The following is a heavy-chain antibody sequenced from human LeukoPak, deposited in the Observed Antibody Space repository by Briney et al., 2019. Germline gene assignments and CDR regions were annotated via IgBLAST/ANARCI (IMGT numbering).Heavy chain of an antibody. CDR2: IKQDGSEK. D-gene: IGHD3-9*01. CDR3: ARDDISTVFDY. V-gene: IGHV3-7*01. Sequence: GGSLRLSCAASRFTFSSYWMSWVRQAPGKGLEWVANIKQDGSEKYYVDSVKGRFTISRDNAKNLLYLQMNSLRAEDTAVYYCARDDISTVFDYWGQGTLVTASS. CDR1: RFTFSSYW. J-gene: IGHJ4*02.